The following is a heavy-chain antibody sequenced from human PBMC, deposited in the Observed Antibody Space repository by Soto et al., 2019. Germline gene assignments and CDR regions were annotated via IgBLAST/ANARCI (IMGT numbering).Heavy chain of an antibody. V-gene: IGHV3-74*01. D-gene: IGHD1-1*01. CDR2: INGDGSRA. J-gene: IGHJ3*02. Sequence: EVQLVESGGGLVQPGGSLRLSCAASGFTFNSYWMHWVRQAPGKGLVWVSGINGDGSRADYADSVKGRITVSRDNAKYTLYLQMNSLSAEDTGVYFFTRDERWLQRHDPFEMWGKGTVFTVSS. CDR3: TRDERWLQRHDPFEM. CDR1: GFTFNSYW.